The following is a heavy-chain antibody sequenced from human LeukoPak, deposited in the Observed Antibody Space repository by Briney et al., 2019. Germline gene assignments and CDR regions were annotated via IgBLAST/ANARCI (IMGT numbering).Heavy chain of an antibody. J-gene: IGHJ4*02. CDR3: ARRPPDMVAFDY. Sequence: PSETLSLTCTVSGASVSNNIYYWNWIRQPPGKGLEWIGYIYYGGSANYNPSLKSRATISLDTSKDQFSLKLTSVTAADTAVYYCARRPPDMVAFDYWGQGTLVTISS. V-gene: IGHV4-61*01. D-gene: IGHD5-18*01. CDR2: IYYGGSA. CDR1: GASVSNNIYY.